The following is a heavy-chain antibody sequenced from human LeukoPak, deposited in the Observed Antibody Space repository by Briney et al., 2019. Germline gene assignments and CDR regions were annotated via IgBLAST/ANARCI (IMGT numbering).Heavy chain of an antibody. CDR1: GFTVSSNY. J-gene: IGHJ6*03. V-gene: IGHV3-53*01. CDR3: AKLNPYYYYMDV. D-gene: IGHD2-15*01. CDR2: IYSGGST. Sequence: GGSLRLSCAASGFTVSSNYMSWVRQAPGKGLEWVSVIYSGGSTYYADSVKGRFTISRDNSKNTLYLQMNSLRAEDTAVYYCAKLNPYYYYMDVWGKGTTVTISS.